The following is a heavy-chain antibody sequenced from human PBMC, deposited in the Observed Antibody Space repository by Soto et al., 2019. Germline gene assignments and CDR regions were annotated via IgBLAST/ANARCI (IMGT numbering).Heavy chain of an antibody. Sequence: EVQLVQSGAEVKKPGESLRISCKGSGYSFTSYWISWVRQMPGKGLEWMGRIDPSDSYTNYSPSFQGHVTISADKSISTAYLQWSSLKASDTAMYYCASRAHGYSYGYNWYYYYGMDVWGQGTTVTVSS. CDR3: ASRAHGYSYGYNWYYYYGMDV. CDR1: GYSFTSYW. CDR2: IDPSDSYT. J-gene: IGHJ6*02. V-gene: IGHV5-10-1*03. D-gene: IGHD5-18*01.